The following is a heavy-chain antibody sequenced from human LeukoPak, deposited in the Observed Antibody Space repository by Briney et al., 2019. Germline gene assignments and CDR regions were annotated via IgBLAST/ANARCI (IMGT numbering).Heavy chain of an antibody. CDR1: GGSISSHY. V-gene: IGHV4-59*11. Sequence: PSETLSLTCTVSGGSISSHYWSWIRQPPGKGLEWIGYIYYSGSTNYNPSLKSRVTISVDTSKNQFSLKLSSVTAADTAVYYCARDRPLRYWGQGTLVTVSS. J-gene: IGHJ4*02. D-gene: IGHD3-16*01. CDR2: IYYSGST. CDR3: ARDRPLRY.